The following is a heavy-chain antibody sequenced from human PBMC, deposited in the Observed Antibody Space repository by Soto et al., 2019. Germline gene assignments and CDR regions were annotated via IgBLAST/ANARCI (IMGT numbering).Heavy chain of an antibody. Sequence: LRLSCAASGFTFSDYYMSWIRQAPGKGLEWVSYISSSSSYTNYADSVKGRYTISRDNAKNSLYLQMNSLRAEDTAVYYCARGYYDSSGTPSFDYWGQGTLVTVSS. CDR3: ARGYYDSSGTPSFDY. CDR2: ISSSSSYT. CDR1: GFTFSDYY. D-gene: IGHD3-22*01. V-gene: IGHV3-11*06. J-gene: IGHJ4*02.